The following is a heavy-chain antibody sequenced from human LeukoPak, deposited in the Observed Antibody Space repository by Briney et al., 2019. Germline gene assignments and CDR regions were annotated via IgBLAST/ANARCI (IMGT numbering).Heavy chain of an antibody. J-gene: IGHJ4*02. CDR2: ISAYNGNT. Sequence: ASVKVSCTASGYTFTSYGISWVRQAPGQGLEWMGWISAYNGNTNYAQKLQGRVTMTTDTSTSTAYMELRSLRSDDTAVYYCARSYSMTTVSYYFDYWGQGTLVTVSS. V-gene: IGHV1-18*01. D-gene: IGHD4-17*01. CDR1: GYTFTSYG. CDR3: ARSYSMTTVSYYFDY.